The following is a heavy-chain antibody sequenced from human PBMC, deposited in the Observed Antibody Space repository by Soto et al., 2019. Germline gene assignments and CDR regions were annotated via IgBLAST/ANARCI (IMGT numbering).Heavy chain of an antibody. CDR3: ARTPMIVVHRPFEY. CDR1: GYTFTSYA. Sequence: RASVKVSCKASGYTFTSYAMHWVRQAPGQRLEWMGWINAGNGNTKYSQKFQGRVTITRDTSASTAYMELSSLRSEDTAVYYCARTPMIVVHRPFEYWGQGTLVSVS. CDR2: INAGNGNT. J-gene: IGHJ4*02. V-gene: IGHV1-3*01. D-gene: IGHD3-22*01.